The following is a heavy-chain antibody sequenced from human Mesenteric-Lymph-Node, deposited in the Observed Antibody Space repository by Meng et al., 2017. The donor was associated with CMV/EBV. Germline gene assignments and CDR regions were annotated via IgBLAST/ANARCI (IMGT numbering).Heavy chain of an antibody. CDR2: ISYDGSNK. CDR1: GFTFSSYA. D-gene: IGHD6-13*01. Sequence: GESLKISCAASGFTFSSYAMHWVRQAPGKRLEWVAVISYDGSNKYYADSVKGRFTISRDNSKNTLYLQMNSLRAEDTAVYYCARGGGSSRIYYYYGMDVWGQGTTVTVSS. J-gene: IGHJ6*02. V-gene: IGHV3-30-3*01. CDR3: ARGGGSSRIYYYYGMDV.